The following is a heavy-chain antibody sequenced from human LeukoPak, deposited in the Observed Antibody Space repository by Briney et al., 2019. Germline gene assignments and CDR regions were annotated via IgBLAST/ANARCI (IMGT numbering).Heavy chain of an antibody. D-gene: IGHD3-22*01. V-gene: IGHV4-31*03. CDR2: IYYSGTT. CDR1: GGSISSSCYY. Sequence: TLSLTCTVSGGSISSSCYYCWLLRPPPGEGLEWIGYIYYSGTTYYNPSLKRRVTLSVDTSKNQFSLKLFSVTAADTAVYYCAREDYYDSSGYLDYWGQGTLVTVSS. CDR3: AREDYYDSSGYLDY. J-gene: IGHJ4*02.